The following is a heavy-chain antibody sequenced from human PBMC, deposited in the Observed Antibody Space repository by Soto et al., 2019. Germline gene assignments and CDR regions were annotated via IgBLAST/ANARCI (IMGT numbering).Heavy chain of an antibody. CDR1: GGSISSGGYS. J-gene: IGHJ5*02. V-gene: IGHV4-30-2*01. CDR2: IYHSGST. CDR3: VRVPGP. Sequence: TLSLPFVVSGGSISSGGYSWSWIRQPPGKGLEWIGYIYHSGSTYYNPSLKSRVTISVDRSKNQFYLKLSSVTAADTAVYYCVRVPGPWGQGTLVTVSS.